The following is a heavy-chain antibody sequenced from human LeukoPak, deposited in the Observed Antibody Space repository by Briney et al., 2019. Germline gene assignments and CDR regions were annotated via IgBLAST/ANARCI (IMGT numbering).Heavy chain of an antibody. Sequence: GGSLRLSCAASGFTFSSYAMSWVRQAPGKGLEWVSAISGSGGSTYYADSVKGRFTISRDNSKNTLYLQMNSLRAEDTAVYYCAKDKSLYCSGGSCYSDYWGQGTLVTVSS. J-gene: IGHJ4*02. CDR3: AKDKSLYCSGGSCYSDY. CDR1: GFTFSSYA. V-gene: IGHV3-23*01. CDR2: ISGSGGST. D-gene: IGHD2-15*01.